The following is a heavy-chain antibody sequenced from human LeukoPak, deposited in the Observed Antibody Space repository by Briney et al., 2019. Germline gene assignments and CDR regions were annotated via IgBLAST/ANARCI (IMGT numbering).Heavy chain of an antibody. J-gene: IGHJ4*02. V-gene: IGHV4-34*01. CDR2: IDNRGST. CDR3: ARDSHSGFQ. D-gene: IGHD3-10*01. Sequence: SETLSLTCTVSDGSFNFYFWHWVRQPPGKGLDWIGEIDNRGSTQYNPSLRSRVTISVGTSRNQFSLELTSVTAADTAVYFCARDSHSGFQWGQGTLVTVSS. CDR1: DGSFNFYF.